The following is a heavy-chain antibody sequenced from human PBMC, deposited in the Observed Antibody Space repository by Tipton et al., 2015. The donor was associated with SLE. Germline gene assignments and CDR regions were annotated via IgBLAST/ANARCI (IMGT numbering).Heavy chain of an antibody. V-gene: IGHV3-21*03. Sequence: SLRLSCAASGFTFSSYSMNWVRQAPGKGLEWVSSISSSSSYIYYADSVKGRFTISRDNAKNSLYLQMNSLRAEDTAVYYCAREGWGPIPFDIWGQGTMVTVSS. CDR3: AREGWGPIPFDI. CDR1: GFTFSSYS. D-gene: IGHD3-16*01. J-gene: IGHJ3*02. CDR2: ISSSSSYI.